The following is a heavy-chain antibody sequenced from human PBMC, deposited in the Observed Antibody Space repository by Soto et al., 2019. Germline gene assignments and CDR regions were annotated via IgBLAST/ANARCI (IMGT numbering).Heavy chain of an antibody. CDR2: IYPGASDI. J-gene: IGHJ4*02. CDR3: ARHEGHGSGSYYTV. V-gene: IGHV5-51*01. Sequence: GESLKISCQASGYTFIYFWVAWVRQVPGKGLEWMGVIYPGASDIRYSPSFEGHVTISADKSISTAYLQWSSLKASDTAMYYCARHEGHGSGSYYTVWGQGTLVTVSS. D-gene: IGHD3-10*01. CDR1: GYTFIYFW.